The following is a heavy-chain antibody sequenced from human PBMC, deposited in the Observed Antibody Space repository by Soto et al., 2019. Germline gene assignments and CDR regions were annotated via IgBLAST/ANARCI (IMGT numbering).Heavy chain of an antibody. CDR1: GFFLRDFG. Sequence: GGSLRLSCVASGFFLRDFGMHWVRQAPGKGLEWVSVIWYDGSNTYQGESVKGRFTMSRDISKNTLYLQMDSLRPEDTAVYYSAKAMGEKGPPFDSWGHGTLVPVSS. CDR3: AKAMGEKGPPFDS. CDR2: IWYDGSNT. D-gene: IGHD3-16*01. J-gene: IGHJ4*01. V-gene: IGHV3-33*06.